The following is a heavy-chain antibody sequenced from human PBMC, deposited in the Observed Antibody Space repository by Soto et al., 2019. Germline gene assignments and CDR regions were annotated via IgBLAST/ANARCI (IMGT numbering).Heavy chain of an antibody. CDR3: AKNGQPPYYYYGMDV. V-gene: IGHV1-18*01. J-gene: IGHJ6*02. Sequence: ASVKVSCKASGYTFASNAIHWVRQAPGQRLEWMGWISGYNGDTKYAQKFQGRVTMTIDTSTTTTYMELRSLTSDDTAVYYCAKNGQPPYYYYGMDVWGQGTTVTVSS. CDR2: ISGYNGDT. CDR1: GYTFASNA. D-gene: IGHD2-8*01.